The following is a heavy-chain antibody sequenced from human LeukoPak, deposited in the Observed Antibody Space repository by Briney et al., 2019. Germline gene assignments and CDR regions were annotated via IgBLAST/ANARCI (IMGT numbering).Heavy chain of an antibody. V-gene: IGHV3-23*01. CDR1: GFXFNTYA. D-gene: IGHD2-21*02. CDR2: FTVGGGTT. Sequence: GGSLRLSCGASGFXFNTYAMSWVRQAPGKGREWVSAFTVGGGTTFYADSVKGRFTISRDNSKHMLYLQMNSLRAEDTAVYYCARTPAYCGGDCYSTFDYWGQGTLVTVSS. J-gene: IGHJ4*02. CDR3: ARTPAYCGGDCYSTFDY.